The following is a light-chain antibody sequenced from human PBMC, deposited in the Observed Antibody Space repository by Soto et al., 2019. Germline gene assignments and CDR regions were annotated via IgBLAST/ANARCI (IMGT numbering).Light chain of an antibody. J-gene: IGKJ4*01. Sequence: DIQMTQSPSSLSASIGDRVTIACRASQYINTYLNWYQQKPGKAPKLLIYAASSLQSGVPSRFSGSGSGTDFTLIITSLQPEDLATYSCQQSYSAPLTFGGGTKVDIK. CDR1: QYINTY. V-gene: IGKV1-39*01. CDR2: AAS. CDR3: QQSYSAPLT.